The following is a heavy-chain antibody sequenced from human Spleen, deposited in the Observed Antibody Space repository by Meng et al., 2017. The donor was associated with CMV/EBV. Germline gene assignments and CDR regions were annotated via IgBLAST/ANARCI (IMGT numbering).Heavy chain of an antibody. CDR3: ARRDLGARGIDY. CDR2: ISPYSVNI. Sequence: GESLKISCAASAVTFSSYNMNWVRQAPGKGLEWVSYISPYSVNIHYADSVKGRFTISRDNSKNMLFLQMDSLRAEDTAVYYCARRDLGARGIDYWGQGTLVTVSS. V-gene: IGHV3-21*04. J-gene: IGHJ4*02. D-gene: IGHD6-6*01. CDR1: AVTFSSYN.